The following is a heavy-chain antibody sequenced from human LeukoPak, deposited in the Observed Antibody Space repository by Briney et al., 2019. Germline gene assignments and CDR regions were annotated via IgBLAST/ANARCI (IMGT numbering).Heavy chain of an antibody. CDR3: AGLLLWFGPPFDY. J-gene: IGHJ4*02. D-gene: IGHD3-10*01. CDR2: ISSSSSYI. CDR1: GFTFSSYS. Sequence: GGSLRLSCAASGFTFSSYSMNWVRQAPGKGLEWVSSISSSSSYIYYADSVKGRFTISRDNAKNTLYLQMNSLGADDTAVYYCAGLLLWFGPPFDYWGQGTLVTVSS. V-gene: IGHV3-21*01.